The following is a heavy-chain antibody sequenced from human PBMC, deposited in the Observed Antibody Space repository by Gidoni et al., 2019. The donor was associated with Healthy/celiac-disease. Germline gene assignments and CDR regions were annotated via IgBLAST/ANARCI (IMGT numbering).Heavy chain of an antibody. D-gene: IGHD5-18*01. V-gene: IGHV4-4*07. CDR2: IYTSGST. CDR1: GGSISSYY. Sequence: QVQLQESGPGLVKPSETLSLTCTVSGGSISSYYWSWIRQPAGKGLEWIGRIYTSGSTNYNPSLKSRVTVSVDTSKNQFSLKLSSVTAADTAVYYCARDQEDTAMVTFPNWFDPWGQGTLVTVSS. CDR3: ARDQEDTAMVTFPNWFDP. J-gene: IGHJ5*02.